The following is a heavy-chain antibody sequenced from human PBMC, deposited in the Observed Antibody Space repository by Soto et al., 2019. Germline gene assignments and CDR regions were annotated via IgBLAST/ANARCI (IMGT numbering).Heavy chain of an antibody. CDR1: GYTNPGDY. J-gene: IGHJ4*02. V-gene: IGHV1-46*01. Sequence: ASVQRSVKTSGYTNPGDYMHWVRQEPEQALEWMGIINPSGGSTSYAQKFQGRVTMTRDTSTSTVYMELSSLRSEDTAVYYCARGRTHSSGWYRAYYFDYWGQGNLVTVSS. CDR3: ARGRTHSSGWYRAYYFDY. CDR2: INPSGGST. D-gene: IGHD6-19*01.